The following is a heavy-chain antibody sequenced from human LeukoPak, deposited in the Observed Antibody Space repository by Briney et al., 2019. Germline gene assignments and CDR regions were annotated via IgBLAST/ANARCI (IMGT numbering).Heavy chain of an antibody. V-gene: IGHV3-30*04. CDR3: AKDRLRYFDWLLGDSLNDAFDI. D-gene: IGHD3-9*01. CDR1: GFTFSSYA. Sequence: PGGSLRLSCAASGFTFSSYAMHWVRQAPGKGLEWVAVISYDGSNKYYADSVKGRFTISRDNSKNTLYLQMNSLRAEDTAVYYCAKDRLRYFDWLLGDSLNDAFDIWGQGTMVTVSS. CDR2: ISYDGSNK. J-gene: IGHJ3*02.